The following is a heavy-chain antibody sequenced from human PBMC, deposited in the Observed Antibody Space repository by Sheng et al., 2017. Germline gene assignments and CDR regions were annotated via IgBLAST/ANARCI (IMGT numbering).Heavy chain of an antibody. CDR2: INHSGST. D-gene: IGHD4-17*01. J-gene: IGHJ4*02. V-gene: IGHV4-34*01. Sequence: QVQLQQWGAGLLKPSETLSLTCAVYGGSFSGYYWSWIRQPPGKGLEWIGEINHSGSTNYNPSLKSRVTISVDTSKNQFSLKLSSVTAADTAVYYCARGRGEMILYGDWVGGDYWGQGTLVTVSS. CDR3: ARGRGEMILYGDWVGGDY. CDR1: GGSFSGYY.